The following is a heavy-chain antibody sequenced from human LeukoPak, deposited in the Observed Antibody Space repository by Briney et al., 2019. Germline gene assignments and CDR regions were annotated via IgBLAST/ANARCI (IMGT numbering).Heavy chain of an antibody. CDR3: TRDFGWQQFDY. J-gene: IGHJ4*02. CDR2: INGDGSER. D-gene: IGHD5-24*01. CDR1: GFTFSSAW. V-gene: IGHV3-7*01. Sequence: GGSLRLSCAASGFTFSSAWMTWVRQAPGKGPEWVANINGDGSERYYVASVKGRFTISRDNAKNSLYLQMNSLRAEDTAVYYCTRDFGWQQFDYWGQGTLVTVPS.